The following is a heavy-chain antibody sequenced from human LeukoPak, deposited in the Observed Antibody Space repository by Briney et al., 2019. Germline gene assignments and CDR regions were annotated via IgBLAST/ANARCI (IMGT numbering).Heavy chain of an antibody. V-gene: IGHV3-23*01. Sequence: GGSLRLSCVASGFSFGNYAMSWVRQAPGKGLQWVSQISRTGGATWYAGFARDRFTISRDNSKKTLYLQMSGLRVEDTAMYYCVKDPRDTYGTNWFVSWGQGTLLIASA. CDR2: ISRTGGAT. CDR3: VKDPRDTYGTNWFVS. J-gene: IGHJ5*01. CDR1: GFSFGNYA. D-gene: IGHD2-21*01.